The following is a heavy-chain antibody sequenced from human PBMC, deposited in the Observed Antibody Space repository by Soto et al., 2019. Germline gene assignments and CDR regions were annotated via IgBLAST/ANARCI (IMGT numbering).Heavy chain of an antibody. CDR2: IYYRGRT. V-gene: IGHV4-30-4*01. CDR1: GDSIRSPGYY. J-gene: IGHJ5*02. Sequence: TSETLSLTCTVSGDSIRSPGYYWSWIRQHPGEGLEWIGYIYYRGRTYYIPSLKSRVTISIDTSKNQFSLKLTSVTAAVSAVYYCARSYDSSGYNWFDPWGQGTLVTVSS. CDR3: ARSYDSSGYNWFDP. D-gene: IGHD3-22*01.